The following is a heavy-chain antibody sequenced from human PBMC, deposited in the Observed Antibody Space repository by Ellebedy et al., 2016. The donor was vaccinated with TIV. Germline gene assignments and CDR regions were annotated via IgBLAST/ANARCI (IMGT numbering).Heavy chain of an antibody. J-gene: IGHJ5*02. CDR1: GYSFANYW. D-gene: IGHD2-2*01. Sequence: KVSCKGSGYSFANYWIGWVRQMPGKGLEWMGIIYPGDSDPRYNPSFQGQVTISADKSISTAYLQWSSLKASDSAMYYCARLICSTSCYASGGWFDPWGQGTLVTVSS. V-gene: IGHV5-51*01. CDR2: IYPGDSDP. CDR3: ARLICSTSCYASGGWFDP.